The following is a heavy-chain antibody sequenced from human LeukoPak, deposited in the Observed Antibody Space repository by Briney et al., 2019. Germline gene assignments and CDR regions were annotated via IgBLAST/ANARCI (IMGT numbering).Heavy chain of an antibody. Sequence: ASVKVSCKASGYTFTGYYMHWVRQAPGQGLEWMGWINPNSGGTNYAQKFQGRVTMTRDTSIGTAYMELSRLRSDDTAVYYCARDLAYGDYIFDYWGQGTLVTVSS. J-gene: IGHJ4*02. CDR2: INPNSGGT. CDR1: GYTFTGYY. V-gene: IGHV1-2*02. D-gene: IGHD4-17*01. CDR3: ARDLAYGDYIFDY.